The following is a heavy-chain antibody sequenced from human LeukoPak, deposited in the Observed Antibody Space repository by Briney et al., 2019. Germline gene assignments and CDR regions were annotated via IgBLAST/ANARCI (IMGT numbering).Heavy chain of an antibody. CDR1: GFTFSSYW. CDR2: IKQGGSEK. CDR3: ARDPGAADTKDY. D-gene: IGHD6-19*01. V-gene: IGHV3-7*01. J-gene: IGHJ4*02. Sequence: GGSLRPSCAASGFTFSSYWMSWVRQAPGKGLEWVANIKQGGSEKYYVDSVKGRFTISRDNAKNSLYLQMNSLRAEDTAVYYCARDPGAADTKDYWGQGTLVTVSS.